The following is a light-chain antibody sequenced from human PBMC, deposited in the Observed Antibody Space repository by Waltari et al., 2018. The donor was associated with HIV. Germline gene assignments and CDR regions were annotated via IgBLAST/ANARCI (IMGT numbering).Light chain of an antibody. CDR2: GAS. V-gene: IGKV3-20*01. Sequence: ELVLTQSPGTLSLSPGERATLSCRASQSVSSSYLAWYQQKPGQAPRLLIYGASSRATGIPDRFSGSGSGTDFTLTISRLEPEDFAVYYGQQYGSAPRLTFGGGTKVEIK. CDR1: QSVSSSY. J-gene: IGKJ4*01. CDR3: QQYGSAPRLT.